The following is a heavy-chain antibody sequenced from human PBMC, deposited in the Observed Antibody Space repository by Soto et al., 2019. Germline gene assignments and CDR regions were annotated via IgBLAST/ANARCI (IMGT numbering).Heavy chain of an antibody. V-gene: IGHV3-9*01. CDR1: GFTFDNYA. CDR3: AKSLKIFGLATTRSGPLDS. J-gene: IGHJ4*02. CDR2: ISWNSGNI. Sequence: GGSLRLSCAASGFTFDNYAMHWVRQAPGKGLEWVSGISWNSGNIGYADSVKGRFTIARDNAKTSLYLEMNSLRAEDTALYYCAKSLKIFGLATTRSGPLDSWGQGALVTVSS. D-gene: IGHD3-3*01.